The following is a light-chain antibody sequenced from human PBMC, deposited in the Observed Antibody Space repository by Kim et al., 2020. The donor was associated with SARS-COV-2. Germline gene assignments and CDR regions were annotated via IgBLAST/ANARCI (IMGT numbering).Light chain of an antibody. CDR3: QQYNSYPYS. Sequence: SASVGDRVTIAGLVRQSISSWLAWYQQKPGKAPKLLIYKASILESGVPSRFSGSGSGTEFTLTISSLQPDDFATYYCQQYNSYPYSFGQGTKLEIK. J-gene: IGKJ2*03. CDR1: QSISSW. CDR2: KAS. V-gene: IGKV1-5*03.